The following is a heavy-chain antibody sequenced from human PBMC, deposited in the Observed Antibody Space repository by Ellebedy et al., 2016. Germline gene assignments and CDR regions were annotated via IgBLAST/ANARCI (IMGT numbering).Heavy chain of an antibody. V-gene: IGHV4-39*01. CDR3: ARQGGRKWLVQYYFDY. CDR1: GGSISSSSYY. CDR2: IYYSGST. D-gene: IGHD6-19*01. J-gene: IGHJ4*02. Sequence: SETLSLXXTVSGGSISSSSYYWGWIRQPPGKGLEWIGSIYYSGSTYYNPSLKSRVTISVDTSKNQFSLKLSSVTAADTAVYYCARQGGRKWLVQYYFDYWGQGTLVTVSS.